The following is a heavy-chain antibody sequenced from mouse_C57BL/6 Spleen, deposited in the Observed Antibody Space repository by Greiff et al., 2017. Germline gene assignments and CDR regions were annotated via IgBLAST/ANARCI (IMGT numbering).Heavy chain of an antibody. J-gene: IGHJ3*01. V-gene: IGHV5-6*01. Sequence: EVQGVESGGDLVKPGGSLKLSCAASGFTFSSYGMSWVRQTPDKRLEWVATISSGGSYTYYPDSVKGRFTFSRDNAKNTLYLQMSSLKSEDTAMYYCARFPFAYWGQGTLVTVSA. CDR2: ISSGGSYT. CDR3: ARFPFAY. CDR1: GFTFSSYG.